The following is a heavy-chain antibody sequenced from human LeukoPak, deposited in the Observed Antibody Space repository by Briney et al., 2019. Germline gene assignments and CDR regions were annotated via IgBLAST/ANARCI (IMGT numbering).Heavy chain of an antibody. V-gene: IGHV3-23*01. CDR1: GFTFRKHV. Sequence: GGTLRLSCTTSGFTFRKHVMTWVRQAPGKGLEWVSGMSDSGTNTYYADSVKGRFTISRDNAKNSLYLQMNSLRAEDTALYHCARVGYCSGGSCYSGHYYYYMDVWGKGTTVTISS. D-gene: IGHD2-15*01. J-gene: IGHJ6*03. CDR3: ARVGYCSGGSCYSGHYYYYMDV. CDR2: MSDSGTNT.